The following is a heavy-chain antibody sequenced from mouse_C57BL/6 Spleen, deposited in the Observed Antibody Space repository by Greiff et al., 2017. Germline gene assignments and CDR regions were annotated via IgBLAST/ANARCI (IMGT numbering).Heavy chain of an antibody. Sequence: QVQLQQPGAELVMPGASVKLSCKASGYTFTSYWMHWVKQRPGQGLEWIGEIDPSDSYTNYNQKFKGKSTLTVDKSSSTAYMQLSSLTSEDSAVYYCARRLPLYAMDYWGQGTSVTVSS. CDR3: ARRLPLYAMDY. D-gene: IGHD3-2*02. J-gene: IGHJ4*01. CDR1: GYTFTSYW. V-gene: IGHV1-69*01. CDR2: IDPSDSYT.